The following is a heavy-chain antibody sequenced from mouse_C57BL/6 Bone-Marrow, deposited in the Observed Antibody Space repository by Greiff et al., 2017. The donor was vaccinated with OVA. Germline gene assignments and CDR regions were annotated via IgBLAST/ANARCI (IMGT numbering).Heavy chain of an antibody. CDR2: IYPRSGNT. CDR1: GYTFTSYG. V-gene: IGHV1-81*01. J-gene: IGHJ2*01. D-gene: IGHD2-13*01. CDR3: ARGDRYFDY. Sequence: QVQLKESGAELARPGASVKLSCKASGYTFTSYGISWVKQRPGQGLEWIGEIYPRSGNTYYNEKFKGKATLTADKDSSTASMELRSLTSEGSAVYFCARGDRYFDYWGQGTTLTVSS.